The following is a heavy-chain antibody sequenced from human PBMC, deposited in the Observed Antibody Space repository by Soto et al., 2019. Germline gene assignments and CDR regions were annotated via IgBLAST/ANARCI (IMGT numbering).Heavy chain of an antibody. J-gene: IGHJ4*02. CDR1: GGSFSGYY. CDR2: INHSGST. V-gene: IGHV4-34*01. D-gene: IGHD2-21*02. Sequence: SETLSLTCAVYGGSFSGYYWSWIRQPPGKGLEWIGEINHSGSTNYNPSLKSRVTISVDTSKNQFSLKLSSVTAADTAVYYCAAALVTEQDLFDYWGQGTLVTVSS. CDR3: AAALVTEQDLFDY.